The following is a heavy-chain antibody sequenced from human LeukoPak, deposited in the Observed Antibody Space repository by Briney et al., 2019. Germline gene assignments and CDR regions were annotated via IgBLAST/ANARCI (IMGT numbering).Heavy chain of an antibody. D-gene: IGHD5-24*01. CDR1: GFTFSSYW. V-gene: IGHV3-74*01. CDR3: ARVVRDGYNEAFDI. J-gene: IGHJ3*02. CDR2: INSDGSST. Sequence: GGSLRLSCAASGFTFSSYWMHWVRHAPGKGLVWVSRINSDGSSTIYADSVKGRFTISRDNAKNTLYLQMNSLRAEDTAVYYCARVVRDGYNEAFDIWGQGTMVTVSS.